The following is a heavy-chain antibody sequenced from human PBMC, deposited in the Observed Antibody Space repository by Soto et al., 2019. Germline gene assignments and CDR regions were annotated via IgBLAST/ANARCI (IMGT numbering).Heavy chain of an antibody. CDR1: GGTFTNYA. Sequence: SVKVSCKASGGTFTNYAFSWVRQAPGQGLEWMGGIIPIFGTPDYAQKFQGRVTITADESTRTASMELSSLRSDDTAVYFCARERSVGYCITTTCPKPFYCYAMDVWDQGTTVTVSS. J-gene: IGHJ6*02. V-gene: IGHV1-69*13. D-gene: IGHD2-2*01. CDR3: ARERSVGYCITTTCPKPFYCYAMDV. CDR2: IIPIFGTP.